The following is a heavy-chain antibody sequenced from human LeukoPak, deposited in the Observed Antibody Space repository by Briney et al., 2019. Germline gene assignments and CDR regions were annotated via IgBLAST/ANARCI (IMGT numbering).Heavy chain of an antibody. V-gene: IGHV3-23*01. D-gene: IGHD5-12*01. CDR1: GFTFSSFA. CDR2: ISGGADGT. Sequence: GGSLRLSCAASGFTFSSFAMSWVRQAPGEGLEWVSVISGGADGTYYADSVKGRFTISRDNFKNTLYLQMNSLRAEDTAIYYCTEISPLRIEYFHHWGQGTVVTVSS. CDR3: TEISPLRIEYFHH. J-gene: IGHJ1*01.